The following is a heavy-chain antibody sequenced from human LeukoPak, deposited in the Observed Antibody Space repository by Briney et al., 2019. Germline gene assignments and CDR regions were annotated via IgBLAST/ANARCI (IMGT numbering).Heavy chain of an antibody. J-gene: IGHJ5*02. V-gene: IGHV4-4*07. Sequence: SETLSLTCTVSGGSISSYYRSWIRQPAGKGLEWVGRIYTSGSTNYNPSLKSRVTMSVDTSKNQFSLKLSSVTAADTAVYYCARGRYGYVWGSYRNWFDPWGQGTLVTVSS. D-gene: IGHD3-16*02. CDR2: IYTSGST. CDR3: ARGRYGYVWGSYRNWFDP. CDR1: GGSISSYY.